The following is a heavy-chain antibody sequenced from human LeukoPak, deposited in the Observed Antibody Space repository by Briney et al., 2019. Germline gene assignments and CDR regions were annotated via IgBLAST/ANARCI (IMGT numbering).Heavy chain of an antibody. J-gene: IGHJ5*02. CDR3: AKEHDLWHEEGNWFDP. D-gene: IGHD3-3*01. CDR1: GFTFSASS. V-gene: IGHV3-23*01. CDR2: INPDDTG. Sequence: GGSLRLSCLASGFTFSASSMTWVRQVPGKGLEWVSAINPDDTGYYADSVRGRFTVSRDTSKNTLSLQLNRLRAEDTAVYYCAKEHDLWHEEGNWFDPWGQGTLVTVSS.